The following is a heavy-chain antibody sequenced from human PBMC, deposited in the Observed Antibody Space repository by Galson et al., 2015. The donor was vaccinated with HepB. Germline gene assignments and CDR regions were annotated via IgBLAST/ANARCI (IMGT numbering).Heavy chain of an antibody. J-gene: IGHJ5*02. D-gene: IGHD6-19*01. CDR1: GFTFSSFA. CDR2: ISKSPTVT. CDR3: ATGFKLAGAA. V-gene: IGHV3-23*01. Sequence: SLRLSCEASGFTFSSFAMSWVRQPSGKGLEWVSSISKSPTVTYYGDSVKGRFTISRDDSKSTLYLQMKGLRAEDTAIYYCATGFKLAGAAWGQGTLVTVSS.